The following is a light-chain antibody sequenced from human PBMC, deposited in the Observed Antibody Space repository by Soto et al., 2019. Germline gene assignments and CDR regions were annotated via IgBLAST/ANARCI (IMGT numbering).Light chain of an antibody. V-gene: IGLV1-40*01. Sequence: QAVVTQPPSVSGAPGQRVTISCTGSSSNIGAGSDVHWYQQLPGTAPKLLIYGNSNRPSGVPDRFSGSKSGTSASLAITGLQAEDEADYYCQSYDSSLSRVFGGGTKLTVL. CDR1: SSNIGAGSD. CDR2: GNS. CDR3: QSYDSSLSRV. J-gene: IGLJ2*01.